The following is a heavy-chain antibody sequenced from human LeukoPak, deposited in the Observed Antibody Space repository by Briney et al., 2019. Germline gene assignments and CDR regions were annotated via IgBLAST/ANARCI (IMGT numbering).Heavy chain of an antibody. CDR2: IDLNSGGT. J-gene: IGHJ3*02. V-gene: IGHV1-8*02. Sequence: ASVKVSCKASGRTFTGYYMHWVRQAPGQGLEWMGWIDLNSGGTGYAQKFQGRVTMTRNTSISTAYMELSSLRSEDTAVYYCARVREIRLRYFDWLYEPTDAFDIWGQGTMVTVSS. CDR1: GRTFTGYY. CDR3: ARVREIRLRYFDWLYEPTDAFDI. D-gene: IGHD3-9*01.